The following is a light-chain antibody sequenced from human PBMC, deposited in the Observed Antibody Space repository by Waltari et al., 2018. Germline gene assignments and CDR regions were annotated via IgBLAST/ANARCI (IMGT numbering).Light chain of an antibody. CDR3: QQYNSDDWT. Sequence: DIQMTQSPSTLSAFVGERVTITCRASQSINRGVAWYQQKPGKAPMLLIHEVFSFVSGVPSRFSGSGPGTEFTLTISSLQPDDFATYYCQQYNSDDWTFGQGTKVEI. J-gene: IGKJ1*01. CDR1: QSINRG. CDR2: EVF. V-gene: IGKV1-5*01.